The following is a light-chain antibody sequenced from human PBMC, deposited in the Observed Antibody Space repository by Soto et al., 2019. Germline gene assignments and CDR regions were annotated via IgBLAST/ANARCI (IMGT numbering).Light chain of an antibody. CDR1: QTIDNK. V-gene: IGKV3-15*01. Sequence: IVMTQSPATLSVSPGERATLSCRASQTIDNKLAWYQQRPGQAPRLLIYGASIRATGIPARFSGSGSGTEFTLTISGLQSEDFGVYYCQQYKDWRTFGQGINVDIK. J-gene: IGKJ1*01. CDR3: QQYKDWRT. CDR2: GAS.